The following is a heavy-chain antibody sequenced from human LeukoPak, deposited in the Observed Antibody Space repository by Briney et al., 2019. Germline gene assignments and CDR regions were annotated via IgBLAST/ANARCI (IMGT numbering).Heavy chain of an antibody. CDR1: GGTFSSYA. CDR2: IIPIFGTA. Sequence: ASVKVSCKASGGTFSSYAISWVRQAPGQGLEWMGGIIPIFGTANYAQKFQGRVTITADESTSTAYMELSSLRSEDTAVYYCARGITMVRGVIYYFDYWGQGTLVTVSS. J-gene: IGHJ4*02. V-gene: IGHV1-69*13. CDR3: ARGITMVRGVIYYFDY. D-gene: IGHD3-10*01.